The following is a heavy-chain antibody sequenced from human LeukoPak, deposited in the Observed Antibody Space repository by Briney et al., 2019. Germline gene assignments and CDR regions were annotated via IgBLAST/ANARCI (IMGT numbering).Heavy chain of an antibody. CDR3: ARDAHYDFWSGYYYYYYMDV. J-gene: IGHJ6*03. V-gene: IGHV3-23*01. D-gene: IGHD3-3*01. CDR1: GFTFSIYA. Sequence: GGSLRLSCAASGFTFSIYAMSWVRQAPGKGLQWVSSITSSGDGTYYADSVKGRFTISRDNAKNSLYLQMNSLRAEDTAVYYCARDAHYDFWSGYYYYYYMDVWGKGTTVTVSS. CDR2: ITSSGDGT.